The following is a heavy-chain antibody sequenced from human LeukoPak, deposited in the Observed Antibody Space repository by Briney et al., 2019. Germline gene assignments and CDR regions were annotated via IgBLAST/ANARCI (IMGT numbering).Heavy chain of an antibody. Sequence: SETLSLTCAVYGGSFSGYYWSWIRQPPGKGLEWIGEINHSGSTNYNPSLKSRVTISVDTSKNQFSLKLSSVTAADTAVYYCTRRGYRYGYVDYWGQGTLVTVSS. CDR2: INHSGST. CDR3: TRRGYRYGYVDY. J-gene: IGHJ4*02. CDR1: GGSFSGYY. D-gene: IGHD5-18*01. V-gene: IGHV4-34*01.